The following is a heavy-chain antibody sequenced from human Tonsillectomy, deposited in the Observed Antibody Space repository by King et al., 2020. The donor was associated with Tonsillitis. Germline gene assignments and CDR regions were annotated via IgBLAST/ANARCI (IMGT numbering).Heavy chain of an antibody. Sequence: VQLVESGAEMKKPGASVRVSCKASGYTFTGHFLHWVRQAPGQGLEWLGWVNPNSGATNYAQKFQGRVTKTGDTSINTVYLNLVSLRSDDTAVYYCARDSGYGGSQPISNWGPGTLVTVSS. CDR2: VNPNSGAT. CDR1: GYTFTGHF. J-gene: IGHJ4*02. V-gene: IGHV1-2*02. D-gene: IGHD4-23*01. CDR3: ARDSGYGGSQPISN.